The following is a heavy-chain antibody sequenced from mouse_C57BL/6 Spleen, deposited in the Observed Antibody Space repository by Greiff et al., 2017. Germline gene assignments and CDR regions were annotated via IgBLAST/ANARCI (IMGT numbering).Heavy chain of an antibody. CDR1: GYAFSSSW. J-gene: IGHJ2*01. Sequence: QVQLKESGPELVKPGASVKISCKASGYAFSSSWMNWVKQRPGKGLEWIGRIYPGDGDTNYNGKFKGKDTLTADKSSSTAYMQLSSLTSEDSAVYFCTTVVATPDYWGQGTTLTVAS. D-gene: IGHD1-1*01. CDR3: TTVVATPDY. CDR2: IYPGDGDT. V-gene: IGHV1-82*01.